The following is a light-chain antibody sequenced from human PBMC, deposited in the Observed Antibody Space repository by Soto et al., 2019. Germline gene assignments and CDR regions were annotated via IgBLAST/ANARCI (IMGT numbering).Light chain of an antibody. J-gene: IGLJ1*01. CDR3: SSYTSSSSLV. CDR1: SSNIGNNY. CDR2: DNN. V-gene: IGLV1-51*01. Sequence: SVLTQPPSVSAAPGQKVTISCSGSSSNIGNNYVSWYQQLPGTAPKLLIYDNNKRPSGVSNRFSGSKSGNTASLTISGLQAEDEADYYCSSYTSSSSLVFGTGTKVTVL.